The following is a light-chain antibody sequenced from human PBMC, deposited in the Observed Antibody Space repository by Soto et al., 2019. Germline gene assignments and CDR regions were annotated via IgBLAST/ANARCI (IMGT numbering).Light chain of an antibody. CDR2: DVS. CDR1: SSDVGGYNS. V-gene: IGLV2-14*01. J-gene: IGLJ1*01. CDR3: SSDTGSSTRV. Sequence: QSALTQPASVSGSPGQSITISCTGTSSDVGGYNSVSWYQQHPDKVPKLMIYDVSNRPSGVSNRFSGSKSGNTASLTISGLQAEDEADYHCSSDTGSSTRVFGAGTKVTVL.